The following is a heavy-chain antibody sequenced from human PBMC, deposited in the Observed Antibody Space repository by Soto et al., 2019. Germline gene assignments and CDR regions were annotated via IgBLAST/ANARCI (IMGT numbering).Heavy chain of an antibody. V-gene: IGHV1-69*13. J-gene: IGHJ4*02. CDR1: GGTFSSYA. D-gene: IGHD3-22*01. CDR2: IIPIFGTA. Sequence: ASVKVSCKASGGTFSSYAISWVRQAPGQGLEWMGGIIPIFGTANYAQKFQGRVTITADESTSTAYMELSSLRSEDTAVYYCARDAGPYYYDSSVGVSAYWGQGTLVTVSS. CDR3: ARDAGPYYYDSSVGVSAY.